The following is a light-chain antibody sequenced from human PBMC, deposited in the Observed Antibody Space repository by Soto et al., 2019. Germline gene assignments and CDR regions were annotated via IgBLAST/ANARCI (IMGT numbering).Light chain of an antibody. Sequence: EIQMSQSPSTLSASVGDRVILTCRASQSIGNWLAWYQQKPGKAPKLLIYKASSLESGVPTRFSGSGSGTDFTLTISSLQPEDFATYYCQQYNSYVFGPGTKVDIK. J-gene: IGKJ3*01. CDR3: QQYNSYV. CDR2: KAS. V-gene: IGKV1-5*03. CDR1: QSIGNW.